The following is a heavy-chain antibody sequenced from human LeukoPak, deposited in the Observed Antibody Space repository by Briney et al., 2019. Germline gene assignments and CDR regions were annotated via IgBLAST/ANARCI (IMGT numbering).Heavy chain of an antibody. CDR3: ARESGGSGSYYNGWWTSGFDY. J-gene: IGHJ4*02. CDR2: IYYSGST. Sequence: SETLSLTCTVSGGSISSSSYYWGWIRQPPGKGLEWIGSIYYSGSTYYNPSLKSRVTISVDTSKNQFSLKLSSVTAADTAVYYCARESGGSGSYYNGWWTSGFDYWGQGTLVTVSS. D-gene: IGHD3-10*01. CDR1: GGSISSSSYY. V-gene: IGHV4-39*07.